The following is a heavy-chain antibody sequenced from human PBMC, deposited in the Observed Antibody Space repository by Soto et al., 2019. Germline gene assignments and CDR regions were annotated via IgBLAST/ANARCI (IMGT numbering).Heavy chain of an antibody. D-gene: IGHD6-19*01. CDR2: INSDGSST. J-gene: IGHJ5*02. CDR3: ARYSSGWRFDP. CDR1: GFTFSSYW. V-gene: IGHV3-74*01. Sequence: GGSLILSCAASGFTFSSYWMHWVRQAPGKGLVWVSRINSDGSSTSYADSVKGRFTISRDNAKNSLYLQMNSLRAEDTAVYYCARYSSGWRFDPWGQGTLVTVFS.